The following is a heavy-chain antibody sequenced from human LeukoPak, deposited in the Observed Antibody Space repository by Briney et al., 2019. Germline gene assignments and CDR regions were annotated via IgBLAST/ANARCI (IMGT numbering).Heavy chain of an antibody. CDR1: GFTFSSYS. J-gene: IGHJ4*02. CDR2: ISSDNSYI. Sequence: KPGGSLRLSCAASGFTFSSYSMNWVRRAPGKGLEWVSSISSDNSYIYYADSVKGRFTISRDNAKNSLYLQMNSLRAEDTAVYYCARRGDFWSGYTYFDYWGQGTLVTVSS. V-gene: IGHV3-21*01. D-gene: IGHD3-3*01. CDR3: ARRGDFWSGYTYFDY.